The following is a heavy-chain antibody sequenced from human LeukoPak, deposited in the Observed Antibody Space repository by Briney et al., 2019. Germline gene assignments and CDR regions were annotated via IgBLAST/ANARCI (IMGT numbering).Heavy chain of an antibody. D-gene: IGHD3-22*01. CDR2: IIPIFGTA. J-gene: IGHJ4*02. CDR3: ARGRPSYDNINPYFDY. V-gene: IGHV1-69*13. Sequence: GASVKVSCKASGGTFSSYAISWVRQAPGQGLEWMGGIIPIFGTANYAQKFQGRVTITADESTSTAYMELSSLRSEDTAVYYCARGRPSYDNINPYFDYWGQGTLVTVSS. CDR1: GGTFSSYA.